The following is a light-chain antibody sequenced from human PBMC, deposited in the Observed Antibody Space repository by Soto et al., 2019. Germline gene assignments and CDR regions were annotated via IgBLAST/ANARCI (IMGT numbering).Light chain of an antibody. CDR2: TTN. J-gene: IGLJ3*02. CDR1: SSNIGRDY. Sequence: QYVLTQPPSASGTPGQRVTISCSGSSSNIGRDYVYWYQQLPGTAPRLLIYTTNQRPSWVPDRFSGSKSGTSAFLAISGLRSEDEADYCCAAWDDSLSAWVFGGGTKLTVL. CDR3: AAWDDSLSAWV. V-gene: IGLV1-47*02.